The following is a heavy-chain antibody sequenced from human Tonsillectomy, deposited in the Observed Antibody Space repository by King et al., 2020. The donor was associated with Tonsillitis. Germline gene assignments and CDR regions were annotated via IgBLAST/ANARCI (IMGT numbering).Heavy chain of an antibody. V-gene: IGHV3-64*02. Sequence: GQLVQSGEGLVQPGGSLRLSCAASGFTFSSFAMHWVRQAPGKGLEYGSAISTNGGRTFYADSVKGRFTISRDNSKNTLYLQMGGLRTEDMAVYYCARGSDTPMVTGLDYWGQGTLVTVSS. J-gene: IGHJ4*02. D-gene: IGHD5-18*01. CDR1: GFTFSSFA. CDR2: ISTNGGRT. CDR3: ARGSDTPMVTGLDY.